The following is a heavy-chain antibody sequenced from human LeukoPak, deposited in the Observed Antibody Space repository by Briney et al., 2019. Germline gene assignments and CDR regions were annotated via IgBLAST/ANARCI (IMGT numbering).Heavy chain of an antibody. Sequence: KPSETLSLTCAVYGGSFSGYFWSWIRQPPGKGLEWIGEINRGGSTNYNPSLKSRVTISVDTSKNQFSLKLSSVTAADTAVYYCARRAGEYSHPYDYWGQGTLVTVSS. V-gene: IGHV4-34*01. CDR3: ARRAGEYSHPYDY. D-gene: IGHD4-17*01. J-gene: IGHJ4*02. CDR1: GGSFSGYF. CDR2: INRGGST.